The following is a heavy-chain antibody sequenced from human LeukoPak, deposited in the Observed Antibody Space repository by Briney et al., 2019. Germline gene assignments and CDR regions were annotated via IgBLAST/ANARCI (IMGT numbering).Heavy chain of an antibody. CDR3: ARDLLGGMDY. V-gene: IGHV4-59*01. Sequence: SETLSLTCAVSGGSISSYYWSWIRQPPGKGLEWIGYIYYSGSTNYNPSLKSRVTISADTSKNQFSLKLSSVTAADTAVYYCARDLLGGMDYWGQGTLVTVSS. J-gene: IGHJ4*02. D-gene: IGHD1-14*01. CDR1: GGSISSYY. CDR2: IYYSGST.